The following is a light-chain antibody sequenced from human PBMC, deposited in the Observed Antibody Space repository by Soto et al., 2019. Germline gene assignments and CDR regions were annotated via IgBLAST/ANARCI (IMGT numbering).Light chain of an antibody. CDR1: SSNIGRNF. J-gene: IGLJ2*01. CDR3: GTWDSSLSVEV. V-gene: IGLV1-51*01. CDR2: DNN. Sequence: QSVVTQPPSVSAAPGQTVTISCSGSSSNIGRNFVSWYQQLPGTAPQLLIYDNNKRPSGIPDRFSGSKSGTSATLGITGLQTGDEADYYCGTWDSSLSVEVFGGGTKVTVL.